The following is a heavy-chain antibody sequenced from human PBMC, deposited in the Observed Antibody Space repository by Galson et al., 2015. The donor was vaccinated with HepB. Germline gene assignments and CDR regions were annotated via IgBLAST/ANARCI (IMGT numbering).Heavy chain of an antibody. CDR1: DFTFSNAW. J-gene: IGHJ4*02. V-gene: IGHV3-15*01. CDR3: TTAAQSGDY. CDR2: LKSKIDGGTA. Sequence: LRLSCAASDFTFSNAWISWVRQAPGKGLEWIARLKSKIDGGTADYAAPVKGRFTISRDESTNTLYLQMNSLRIEDTAVYYCTTAAQSGDYWGQGTVVTVSS. D-gene: IGHD3-10*01.